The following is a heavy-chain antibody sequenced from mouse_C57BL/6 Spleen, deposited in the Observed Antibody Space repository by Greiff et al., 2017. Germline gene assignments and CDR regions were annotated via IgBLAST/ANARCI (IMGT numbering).Heavy chain of an antibody. D-gene: IGHD3-3*01. Sequence: VQLQQPGAELVMPGASVKLSCKASGYTFTSYWMHWVKQRPGQGLEWIGEIDPSDSYTNYNQKFKGKSTLTVDKSSSTAYMQLSSLTSEDSAVYYCARKGLLPLDYWGQGTTLTVSS. CDR2: IDPSDSYT. J-gene: IGHJ2*01. CDR3: ARKGLLPLDY. V-gene: IGHV1-69*01. CDR1: GYTFTSYW.